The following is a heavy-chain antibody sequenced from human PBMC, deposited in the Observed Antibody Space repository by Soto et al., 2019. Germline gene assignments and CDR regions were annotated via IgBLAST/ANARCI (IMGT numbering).Heavy chain of an antibody. V-gene: IGHV1-18*04. J-gene: IGHJ4*01. CDR2: ISAYRGNT. CDR3: ARVVKAGDYGDYGRYYFDY. D-gene: IGHD4-17*01. CDR1: GYNFTTYG. Sequence: QVQLVQSGAEVKKPGASVKVSCKASGYNFTTYGITWVRQAPGQGLAWMGWISAYRGNTNYAQKIQGRLTVTTDTSTNTAYMDLRSLRSDDTAVYYCARVVKAGDYGDYGRYYFDYWGHGTLGTVSS.